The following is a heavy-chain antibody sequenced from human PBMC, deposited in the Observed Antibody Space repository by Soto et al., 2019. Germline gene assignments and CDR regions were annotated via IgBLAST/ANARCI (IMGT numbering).Heavy chain of an antibody. D-gene: IGHD3-9*01. Sequence: VASVKVSCKASGYTFTSYGISWVRQAPGQGLEWMGWISAYNGNTNYAQKLQGRVTMTTDTSTSTAYMELRSLRSDDTAVYYCARYDILTGYYLDFDYWGQGTLVTVSS. CDR3: ARYDILTGYYLDFDY. V-gene: IGHV1-18*01. CDR1: GYTFTSYG. CDR2: ISAYNGNT. J-gene: IGHJ4*02.